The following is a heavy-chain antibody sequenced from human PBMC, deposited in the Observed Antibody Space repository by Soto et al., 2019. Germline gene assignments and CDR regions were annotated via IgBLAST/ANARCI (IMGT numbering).Heavy chain of an antibody. J-gene: IGHJ4*02. CDR3: ASGWDSGSYSMVC. Sequence: PGGSLRLSCAASGFTFSSYAMHWVRQAPGKGLEWVAVISYDGSNKYYADSVKGRFTISRDNSKNTLYLQMNSLRAEDTAVYYCASGWDSGSYSMVCWGQGTMVTAPQ. CDR2: ISYDGSNK. D-gene: IGHD1-26*01. CDR1: GFTFSSYA. V-gene: IGHV3-30-3*01.